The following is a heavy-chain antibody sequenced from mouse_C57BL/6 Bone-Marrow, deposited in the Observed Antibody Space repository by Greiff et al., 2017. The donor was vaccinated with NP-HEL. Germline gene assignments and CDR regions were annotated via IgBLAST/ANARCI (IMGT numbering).Heavy chain of an antibody. CDR3: AREGLCAMDY. J-gene: IGHJ4*01. V-gene: IGHV1-81*01. D-gene: IGHD3-1*01. Sequence: QQSCKASGYTFTCYGISWVKQRTGQGLEWIGEIYPRSGNTYYNEKFKGKATLTADKSSSTAYMELRSLTSEDSAVYFCAREGLCAMDYWGQGTSVTVSS. CDR2: IYPRSGNT. CDR1: GYTFTCYG.